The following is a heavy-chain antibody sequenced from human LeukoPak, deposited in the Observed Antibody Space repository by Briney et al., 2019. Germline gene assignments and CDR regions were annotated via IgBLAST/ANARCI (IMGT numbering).Heavy chain of an antibody. J-gene: IGHJ3*02. CDR3: ARAPVIFGSGTQDAFDI. D-gene: IGHD3-10*01. Sequence: GGSLRLSCGASGFTFSRYTMTWVRQAPGKGLEWVASISTSSIYKYYGDPVKGRFTISRDNSRNSAYLQMDSLRAEDTAVYYCARAPVIFGSGTQDAFDIWGQGTMVTVSS. CDR2: ISTSSIYK. V-gene: IGHV3-21*01. CDR1: GFTFSRYT.